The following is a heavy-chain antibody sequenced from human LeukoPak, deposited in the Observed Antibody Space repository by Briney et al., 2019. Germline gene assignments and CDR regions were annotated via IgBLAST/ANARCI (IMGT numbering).Heavy chain of an antibody. CDR2: ISNSGSSI. CDR3: ARDPEGIEGAYPAR. V-gene: IGHV3-48*02. CDR1: GFTFSSYS. J-gene: IGHJ4*02. Sequence: GGSLRLSWAASGFTFSSYSMSWVRQAPGKGLEWVSYISNSGSSIYYADSVKGRFTISRDNAKNSLYLQMNSLRDEDTAVSYCARDPEGIEGAYPARWGQGTLVTVSS. D-gene: IGHD6-6*01.